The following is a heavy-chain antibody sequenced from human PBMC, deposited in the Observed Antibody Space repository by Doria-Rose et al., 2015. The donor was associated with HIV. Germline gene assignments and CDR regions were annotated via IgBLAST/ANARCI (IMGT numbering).Heavy chain of an antibody. V-gene: IGHV5-51*01. CDR2: MYLGDSHV. J-gene: IGHJ4*02. Sequence: EVQLVESGADVRKPGESLKISCKAFGDNFANHWIGWVRQMPGKGLEWMGIMYLGDSHVRYGPSFQGHVTISVDKSITTAYLQWSTLKASDSAMHFCARGVIKTPMTTVPAAFDHWGQGTLVTVSS. CDR1: GDNFANHW. CDR3: ARGVIKTPMTTVPAAFDH. D-gene: IGHD4-17*01.